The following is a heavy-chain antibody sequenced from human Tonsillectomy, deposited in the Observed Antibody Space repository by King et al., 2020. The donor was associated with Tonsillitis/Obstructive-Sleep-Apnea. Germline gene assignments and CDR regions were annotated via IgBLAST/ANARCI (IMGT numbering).Heavy chain of an antibody. V-gene: IGHV5-10-1*01. CDR2: IDPSDSYT. Sequence: GQRGKEGAEVKKPGESRRISCKGSGYSLTSYWISWVRQMPGKGLEWMGRIDPSDSYTNYSPSFQGHVTISADKSISTAYLQWNSLKASDTDMYYCARSYYDFWSGYLGSAFDIWGQGTMVTVSS. J-gene: IGHJ3*02. CDR1: GYSLTSYW. CDR3: ARSYYDFWSGYLGSAFDI. D-gene: IGHD3-3*01.